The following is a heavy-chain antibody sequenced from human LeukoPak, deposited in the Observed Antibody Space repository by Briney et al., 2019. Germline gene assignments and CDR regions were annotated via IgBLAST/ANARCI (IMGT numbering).Heavy chain of an antibody. J-gene: IGHJ4*02. V-gene: IGHV3-23*01. CDR1: GFTFSSYA. Sequence: GGSLRLSCAASGFTFSSYAMSWVRQAPGKGLEWVSAISGSGGSTYYADSVKGRFTISRDNSKNTLYLQMNSLRAEDTAVYYCAKGLLWFGGLTDFDYWGQGTLVTVSS. D-gene: IGHD3-10*01. CDR2: ISGSGGST. CDR3: AKGLLWFGGLTDFDY.